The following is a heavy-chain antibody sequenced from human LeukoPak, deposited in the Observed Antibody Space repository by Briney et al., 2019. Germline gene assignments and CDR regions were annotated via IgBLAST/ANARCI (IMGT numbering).Heavy chain of an antibody. V-gene: IGHV4-30-4*01. CDR1: GGSISSGDYY. J-gene: IGHJ5*02. CDR2: IYYSGST. D-gene: IGHD3-10*01. CDR3: ARDYRSIRMVQGVRSHWFDP. Sequence: SETLSLTCTVSGGSISSGDYYWSWIRQPPGKGLEWIGYIYYSGSTYYNPSLKSRVTISVDTSKNQFSLKLSSVTAADTAVYYCARDYRSIRMVQGVRSHWFDPWGQGTLVTVSS.